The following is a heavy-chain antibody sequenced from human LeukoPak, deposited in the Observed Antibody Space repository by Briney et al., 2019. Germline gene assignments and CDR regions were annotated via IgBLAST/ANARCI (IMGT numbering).Heavy chain of an antibody. Sequence: GESLKISCKGSGYSFTSYWIGWVRQTPGKGLEWMGIIYPGDSDTRYSPSFQGQVTISADKSISTAYLQWSSLKASDTAMYYCARQHCSSTSCYKGAFDIWGQGTMVTVSS. J-gene: IGHJ3*02. CDR1: GYSFTSYW. V-gene: IGHV5-51*01. CDR2: IYPGDSDT. D-gene: IGHD2-2*02. CDR3: ARQHCSSTSCYKGAFDI.